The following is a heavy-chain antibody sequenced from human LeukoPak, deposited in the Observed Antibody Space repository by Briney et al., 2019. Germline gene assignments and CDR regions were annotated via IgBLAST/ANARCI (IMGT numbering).Heavy chain of an antibody. V-gene: IGHV4-59*01. CDR1: GGSISSYY. J-gene: IGHJ3*02. Sequence: SETLSLTYTVSGGSISSYYWSWIRQPPGKGLEWIGYIYYSGSTNYNPSLKSRVTISVDTSKNQFSLKLSSVTAADTAVYYCARDLPESYGAFDIWGQGTMVTVSS. CDR2: IYYSGST. D-gene: IGHD3-16*01. CDR3: ARDLPESYGAFDI.